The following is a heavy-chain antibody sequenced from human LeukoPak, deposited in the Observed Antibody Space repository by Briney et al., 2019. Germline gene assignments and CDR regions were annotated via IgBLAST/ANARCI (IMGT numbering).Heavy chain of an antibody. CDR2: IKGGGGDP. V-gene: IGHV3-23*01. CDR1: GFTFTTYA. Sequence: GGSLRLSCAASGFTFTTYAMGWVRQAPGKGLEWVSSIKGGGGDPFYADSVKGRFTISRDNAKNSLYLQMNSLRAEDTAVYYCAGGGDIVVVPAAINYYYYGMDVWGQGTTVTVSS. D-gene: IGHD2-2*02. CDR3: AGGGDIVVVPAAINYYYYGMDV. J-gene: IGHJ6*02.